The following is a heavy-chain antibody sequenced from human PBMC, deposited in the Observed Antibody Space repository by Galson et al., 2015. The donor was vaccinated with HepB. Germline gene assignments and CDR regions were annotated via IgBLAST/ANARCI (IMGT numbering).Heavy chain of an antibody. Sequence: ETLSLTCAVSGGSISSDNWWVWVRQPPGKGLEWFGEIHHSGFTTHNPSLKSRVTIAVDKSKGQFSLKLSSVTAADTAVYYCTTWNWNYEDSWGQGTLVTVSS. CDR1: GGSISSDNW. CDR2: IHHSGFT. D-gene: IGHD1-7*01. V-gene: IGHV4-4*02. CDR3: TTWNWNYEDS. J-gene: IGHJ4*02.